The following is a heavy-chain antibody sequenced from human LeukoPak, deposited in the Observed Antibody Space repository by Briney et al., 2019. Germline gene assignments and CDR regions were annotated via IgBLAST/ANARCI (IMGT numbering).Heavy chain of an antibody. CDR1: GYTFTSYA. V-gene: IGHV1-18*04. CDR3: ARVSYYYYGMDV. J-gene: IGHJ6*04. CDR2: ISAYNGNT. Sequence: ASVKVSCKASGYTFTSYAISWVRQTPGQGLEWMGWISAYNGNTNYAQNLQGRVTMTTDTSTSTAYMELRSLRSDDTAVYYCARVSYYYYGMDVWGKGTTVTVSS.